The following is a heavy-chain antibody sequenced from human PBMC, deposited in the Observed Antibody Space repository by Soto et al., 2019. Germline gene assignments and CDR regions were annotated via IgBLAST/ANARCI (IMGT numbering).Heavy chain of an antibody. Sequence: PWGSLRLSCETSGLTFSDVWMSLFRQSPGKWLEWVGRIKSKPEDGTIDYAAPVKGRFTISRDDSKKTLYLQMKSLKPDDTGVYYCTTSNLGVDYWGPGTQVTVSS. V-gene: IGHV3-15*01. CDR1: GLTFSDVW. J-gene: IGHJ4*02. D-gene: IGHD7-27*01. CDR3: TTSNLGVDY. CDR2: IKSKPEDGTI.